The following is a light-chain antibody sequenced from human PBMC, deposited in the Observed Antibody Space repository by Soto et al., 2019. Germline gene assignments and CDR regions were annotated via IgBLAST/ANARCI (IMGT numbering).Light chain of an antibody. J-gene: IGKJ5*01. CDR1: QSVGGH. V-gene: IGKV3-11*01. CDR3: QRRNNWPPSFT. Sequence: EIVLTQSPATLSLSPGERATLSCRASQSVGGHLAWYQQKPGQAPRLLIYDASDRATGIPARFSGSGSETDFTLTISSLEPDDFAVYCCQRRNNWPPSFTFGQGTRLEIK. CDR2: DAS.